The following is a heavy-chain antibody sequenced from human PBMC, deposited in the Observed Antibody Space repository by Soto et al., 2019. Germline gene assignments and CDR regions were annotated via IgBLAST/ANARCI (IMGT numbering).Heavy chain of an antibody. V-gene: IGHV4-4*09. D-gene: IGHD3-22*01. CDR1: GDSVSNQY. CDR3: ASEAEPLYYYDSSGYSGLS. CDR2: IYSSGST. J-gene: IGHJ4*02. Sequence: PSETLSLTCPVSGDSVSNQYLSWIRRPPGRGLEWIGYIYSSGSTYYNPSLKSRVTISVDTSKNQFSLKLSSVTAADTAVYYCASEAEPLYYYDSSGYSGLSWGQGTLVTVSS.